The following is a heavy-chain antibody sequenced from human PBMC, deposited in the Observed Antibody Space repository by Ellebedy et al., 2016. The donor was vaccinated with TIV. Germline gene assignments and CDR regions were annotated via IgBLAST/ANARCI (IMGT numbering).Heavy chain of an antibody. D-gene: IGHD5-18*01. CDR3: ARHIQWIQNFFDY. Sequence: GGSLRLSXAASGFTFSSYSMNWVRQAPGKGLEWVSSISSSSSYIYYADSVKGRFTISRDNSKNTLYLQMNSLRAEDTAVYYCARHIQWIQNFFDYWGQGTLVTVSS. CDR2: ISSSSSYI. J-gene: IGHJ4*02. V-gene: IGHV3-21*01. CDR1: GFTFSSYS.